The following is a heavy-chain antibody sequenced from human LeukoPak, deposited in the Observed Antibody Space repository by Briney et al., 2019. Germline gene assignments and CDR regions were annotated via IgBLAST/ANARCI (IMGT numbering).Heavy chain of an antibody. V-gene: IGHV3-9*01. CDR2: TSWNSGSI. J-gene: IGHJ4*02. D-gene: IGHD6-13*01. CDR1: GFTFDDYA. CDR3: AKGINSGYSSSWPFDY. Sequence: GGSLRLSCAASGFTFDDYAMHWVRHAPGKGLEWVSGTSWNSGSIGYADSVKGRFTISRDNAKNSLYLQMNSLRAEDTALYYCAKGINSGYSSSWPFDYWGQGTLVTVSS.